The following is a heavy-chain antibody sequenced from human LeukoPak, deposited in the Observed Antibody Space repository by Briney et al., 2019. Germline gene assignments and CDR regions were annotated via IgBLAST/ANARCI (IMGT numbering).Heavy chain of an antibody. CDR1: GFTFSSYS. J-gene: IGHJ5*02. CDR2: ISSSSSYL. CDR3: AARDS. V-gene: IGHV3-21*01. Sequence: GGSLRLSCAASGFTFSSYSMNWVRQAPGKGLEWVSSISSSSSYLYYADSVKGRFTISRDNAKNSLYLQMNSLRAEDTAVYYCAARDSWGQGTLVTVSS.